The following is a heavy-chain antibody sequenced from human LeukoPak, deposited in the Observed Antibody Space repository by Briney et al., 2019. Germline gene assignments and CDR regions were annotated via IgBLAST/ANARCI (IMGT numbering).Heavy chain of an antibody. CDR2: IYSGGST. CDR3: ASYDSSGFGDY. Sequence: GGSLRLSCAASGFTVSSKYMSWVRQAPGKGLEWVSVIYSGGSTYYADSVKGRFTISRDNSKNTLYLQMNGPRAEDTAVYYCASYDSSGFGDYWGQGTLVTVSS. CDR1: GFTVSSKY. D-gene: IGHD3-22*01. V-gene: IGHV3-53*01. J-gene: IGHJ4*02.